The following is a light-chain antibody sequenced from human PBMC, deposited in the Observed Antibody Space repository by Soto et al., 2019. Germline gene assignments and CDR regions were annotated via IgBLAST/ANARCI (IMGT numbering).Light chain of an antibody. Sequence: DIQLTQSPSFLSASVGDRVTITCRASQGISSYLAWYQQKPGKAPNLLIYAASTLQSGVPSRFSGSESGTEFTLTISSLQPDDFATYYCQQLNTYPLTFGGGTKVEIK. V-gene: IGKV1-9*01. CDR2: AAS. CDR1: QGISSY. CDR3: QQLNTYPLT. J-gene: IGKJ4*01.